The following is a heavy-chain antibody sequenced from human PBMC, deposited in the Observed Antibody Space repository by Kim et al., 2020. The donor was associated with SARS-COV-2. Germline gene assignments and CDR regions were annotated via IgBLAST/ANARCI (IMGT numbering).Heavy chain of an antibody. Sequence: SETLSLTCAVYGGSFSGYYWSWIRQPPGKGLEWIGEINHSGSTNYNPSLKSRVTISVDTSKNQFSLKLSSVTAADTAVYYCARLSTTYYDFWSGYYTSPKIYDAFDSWGQGTMVTVSS. D-gene: IGHD3-3*01. CDR2: INHSGST. CDR1: GGSFSGYY. V-gene: IGHV4-34*01. J-gene: IGHJ3*02. CDR3: ARLSTTYYDFWSGYYTSPKIYDAFDS.